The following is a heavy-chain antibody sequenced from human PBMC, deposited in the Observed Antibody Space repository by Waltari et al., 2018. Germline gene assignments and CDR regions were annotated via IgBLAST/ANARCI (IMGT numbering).Heavy chain of an antibody. CDR3: ARRGSGYPSYWFDP. V-gene: IGHV4-38-2*01. Sequence: QVQLQESGPGLVKPSETLSLTCAVSGYSISSGYYWGWIRQPPGKGLAWIGSIYHSGSTYYNPSLKSRVTISVDTSKNQFSLKLSSVTAADTAVYYCARRGSGYPSYWFDPWGQGTLVTVSS. D-gene: IGHD3-22*01. CDR2: IYHSGST. J-gene: IGHJ5*02. CDR1: GYSISSGYY.